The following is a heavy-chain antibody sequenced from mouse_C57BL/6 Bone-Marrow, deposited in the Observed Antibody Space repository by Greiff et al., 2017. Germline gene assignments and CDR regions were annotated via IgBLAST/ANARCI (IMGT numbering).Heavy chain of an antibody. D-gene: IGHD1-1*01. CDR1: GFNIKDYY. J-gene: IGHJ2*01. CDR3: TSAVVAKGGY. CDR2: IDPENGDT. Sequence: VQLQQSGAELVRPGASVKLSCTASGFNIKDYYMHWVKQRPEQGLEWIGWIDPENGDTEYASKFQGKATITADTSSNTAYLQLSSLTSEDTAVYYCTSAVVAKGGYWGQGTTLTVSS. V-gene: IGHV14-4*01.